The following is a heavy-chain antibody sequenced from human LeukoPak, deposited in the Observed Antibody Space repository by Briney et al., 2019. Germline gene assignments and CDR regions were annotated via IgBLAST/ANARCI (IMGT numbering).Heavy chain of an antibody. CDR1: GFTFSSYA. CDR3: ARGTHAFDI. Sequence: QAGRSLRLSCAASGFTFSSYAMHWVRQAPGKGLEWVAVISCDGSNKYYADSVKGRFTISRDNSKNTLYLQMNSLRAEDTAVYYCARGTHAFDIWGQGTMVTVSS. V-gene: IGHV3-30-3*01. CDR2: ISCDGSNK. J-gene: IGHJ3*02.